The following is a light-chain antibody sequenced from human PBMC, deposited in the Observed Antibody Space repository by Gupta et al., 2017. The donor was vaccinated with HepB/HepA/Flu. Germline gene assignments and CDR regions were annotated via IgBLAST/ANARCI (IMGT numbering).Light chain of an antibody. CDR2: EVR. CDR1: SSDVGSYNL. Sequence: QSALTQPASVSGSPGQSITISCTGTSSDVGSYNLVSWYQQHPAKVPKLIIYEVRQRPSGVSNRFSGSKSGNTASLTIAGLQAEDEADYYCCSYAGTTTFVLFGGGTKLTVL. J-gene: IGLJ2*01. V-gene: IGLV2-23*02. CDR3: CSYAGTTTFVL.